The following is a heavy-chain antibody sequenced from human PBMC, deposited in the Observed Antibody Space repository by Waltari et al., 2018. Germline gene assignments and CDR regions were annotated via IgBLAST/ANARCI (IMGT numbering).Heavy chain of an antibody. CDR1: GDSFDSSY. Sequence: QVHLQESGPGLVKPSETLSLTCSVAGDSFDSSYCIWVRQTPGTGLEWIGYINYSGTTTYNPSLRGRVTMSVDASKKQFSLKMTSVTAADSAAFYCAGERGGAQVGYYGIDVWGQGTTVTVSS. D-gene: IGHD2-15*01. J-gene: IGHJ6*02. V-gene: IGHV4-59*01. CDR2: INYSGTT. CDR3: AGERGGAQVGYYGIDV.